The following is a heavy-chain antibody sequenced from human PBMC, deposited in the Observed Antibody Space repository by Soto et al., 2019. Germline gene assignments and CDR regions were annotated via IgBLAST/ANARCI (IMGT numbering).Heavy chain of an antibody. J-gene: IGHJ6*02. V-gene: IGHV3-48*02. CDR3: ARATGRTSYYYGMDV. CDR1: GFTFSSYS. CDR2: ISSSSSTI. Sequence: GSLRLSCAASGFTFSSYSMNWVRQAPGKGLEWVSYISSSSSTIYYADSVKGRFTISRDNAKNSLYLQMNSLRDEDTAVYYCARATGRTSYYYGMDVWGQGTTVTVSS. D-gene: IGHD1-1*01.